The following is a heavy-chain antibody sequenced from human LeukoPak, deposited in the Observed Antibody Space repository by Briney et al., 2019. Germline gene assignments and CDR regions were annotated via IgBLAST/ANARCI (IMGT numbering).Heavy chain of an antibody. Sequence: ASVMVSCKASGYTFTGYSIHWVRQAPGQGLEWMGCINPNSGDTNYPQKFQDRVTLSRDTSISTAYMELTDLRSDDTAMYYCVRPNGDYYNWFDPWGQGTLVTVSS. CDR3: VRPNGDYYNWFDP. D-gene: IGHD2-21*02. CDR2: INPNSGDT. J-gene: IGHJ5*02. CDR1: GYTFTGYS. V-gene: IGHV1-2*02.